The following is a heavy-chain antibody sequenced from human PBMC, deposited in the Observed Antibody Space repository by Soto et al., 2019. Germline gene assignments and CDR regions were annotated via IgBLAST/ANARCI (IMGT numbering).Heavy chain of an antibody. CDR2: ISPMFGAA. CDR3: AREVQVHTPAFVY. Sequence: QVQLVQSGAEMKKPGSSVKVSCQSSGGTFNTYAMNWVRQAPGQGPEWMGDISPMFGAANYAPKFQGRVTITAGESTGKSDLALSSLTSEDQALNFCAREVQVHTPAFVYWGQGTLVTVSS. CDR1: GGTFNTYA. V-gene: IGHV1-69*19. D-gene: IGHD3-10*01. J-gene: IGHJ4*02.